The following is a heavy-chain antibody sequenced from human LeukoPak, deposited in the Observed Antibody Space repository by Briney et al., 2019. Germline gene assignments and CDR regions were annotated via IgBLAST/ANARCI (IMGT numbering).Heavy chain of an antibody. Sequence: GGSLRLSCAASGFTFSSYSMNWVRQAPGKGLEWVSSISSSSSYIYYADSVKGRFTISRDNAKNSLYLQMNSLRAEDTAVYYCARVRSSQGNYCYGMDVWGQGTTVTVSS. CDR2: ISSSSSYI. CDR3: ARVRSSQGNYCYGMDV. D-gene: IGHD3-10*01. CDR1: GFTFSSYS. J-gene: IGHJ6*02. V-gene: IGHV3-21*01.